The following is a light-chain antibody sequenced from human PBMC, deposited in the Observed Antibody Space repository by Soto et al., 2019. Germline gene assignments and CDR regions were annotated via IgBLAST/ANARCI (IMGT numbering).Light chain of an antibody. V-gene: IGKV3-15*01. J-gene: IGKJ1*01. CDR2: GAS. CDR1: QSVSSD. Sequence: EIVMTQSPATLSVSRGERATLXXRASQSVSSDLAWYQQKPGQAPRXLIYGASTRATGIPARFSGSGSGTEFTLTISSLQSEDFAGYYCQQYNNWPWTFGQGTKVDIK. CDR3: QQYNNWPWT.